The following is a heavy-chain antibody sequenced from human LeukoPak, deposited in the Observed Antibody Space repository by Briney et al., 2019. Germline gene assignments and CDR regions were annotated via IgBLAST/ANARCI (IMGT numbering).Heavy chain of an antibody. CDR1: GGSFSGYY. Sequence: TPSETLSLTCAVYGGSFSGYYWSWIRQPPGKGLEWIGEINHSGSTNYNPSLKSRVTISVDTSKNQFPLKLSSVTTADTAVYYCARGRITMIVGDYYCDYWGQGTLVTVSS. CDR3: ARGRITMIVGDYYCDY. V-gene: IGHV4-34*01. CDR2: INHSGST. J-gene: IGHJ4*02. D-gene: IGHD3-22*01.